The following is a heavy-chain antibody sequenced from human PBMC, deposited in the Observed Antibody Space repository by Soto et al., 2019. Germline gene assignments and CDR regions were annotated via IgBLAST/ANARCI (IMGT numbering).Heavy chain of an antibody. CDR1: GFTFSNAW. CDR3: ITVRWVWFGEFGDDAFDI. CDR2: IKSKTDGGTT. J-gene: IGHJ3*02. Sequence: PGGSLRLSCAASGFTFSNAWMSWVRQAPGKGLEWVGRIKSKTDGGTTDYAAPVKGIFTISRDDSKITLYLQMNSLKTEDTAVYYCITVRWVWFGEFGDDAFDIWGQGIMVTVSS. V-gene: IGHV3-15*01. D-gene: IGHD3-10*01.